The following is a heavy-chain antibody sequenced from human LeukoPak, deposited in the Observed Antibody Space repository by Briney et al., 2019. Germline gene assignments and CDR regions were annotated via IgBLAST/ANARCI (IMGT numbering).Heavy chain of an antibody. V-gene: IGHV3-48*01. CDR2: ISSSGGGI. CDR3: AKSKSSYGLLDY. Sequence: GGSLRLSCAASGFIFSSYSMNWVRQAPGKGLEWVSYISSSGGGIYYADSVKGRFTISRDNSKTTMYLQLNSLRAEDTALYYCAKSKSSYGLLDYWGQGTLVTVSS. J-gene: IGHJ4*02. D-gene: IGHD5-18*01. CDR1: GFIFSSYS.